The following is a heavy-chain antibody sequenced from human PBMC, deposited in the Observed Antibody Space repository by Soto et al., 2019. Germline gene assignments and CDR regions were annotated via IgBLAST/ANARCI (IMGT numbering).Heavy chain of an antibody. Sequence: QVQLVESGGGVVQPGRSLRLSCAASGFTFSSYAMHWVRQAPDKGLEWVAVISYDGSNKYYADSVKGRFTISRDNSKNTLYLQMNSLRAEDTAVYYCASEVLTGTTSDYWGQGTLVTVSS. J-gene: IGHJ4*02. CDR1: GFTFSSYA. CDR2: ISYDGSNK. CDR3: ASEVLTGTTSDY. V-gene: IGHV3-30-3*01. D-gene: IGHD4-17*01.